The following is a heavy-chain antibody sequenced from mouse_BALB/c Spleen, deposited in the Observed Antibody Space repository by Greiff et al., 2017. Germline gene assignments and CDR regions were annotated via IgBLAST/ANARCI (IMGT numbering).Heavy chain of an antibody. J-gene: IGHJ4*01. CDR2: ISYSGST. Sequence: VQLKESGPGLVKPSQSLSLTCTVTGYSITSDYAWNWIRQFPGNKLEWMGYISYSGSTSYNPSLKSRISITRDTSKNQFFLQLNSVTTEDTATYYCARRDYRASMDDWGQGTSVTVSS. CDR3: ARRDYRASMDD. D-gene: IGHD2-14*01. V-gene: IGHV3-2*02. CDR1: GYSITSDYA.